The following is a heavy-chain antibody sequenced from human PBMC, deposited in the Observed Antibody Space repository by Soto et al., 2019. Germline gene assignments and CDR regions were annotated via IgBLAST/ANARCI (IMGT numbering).Heavy chain of an antibody. Sequence: QVQLVQSGAEVKKPGSSVKVSCKASGGTFSSYAISWVRQAPGQGLEWTGGSIPIFGTANYAQKFQGRVTITADESTSTAYMELSSLRSEDTAVYYCARGSITIFGVVIPTSHYYGMDVWGQGTTVTVSS. V-gene: IGHV1-69*01. CDR1: GGTFSSYA. CDR2: SIPIFGTA. CDR3: ARGSITIFGVVIPTSHYYGMDV. D-gene: IGHD3-3*01. J-gene: IGHJ6*02.